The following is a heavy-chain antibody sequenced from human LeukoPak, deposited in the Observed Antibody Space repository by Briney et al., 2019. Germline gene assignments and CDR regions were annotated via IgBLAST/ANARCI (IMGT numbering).Heavy chain of an antibody. J-gene: IGHJ6*03. CDR3: ARAVDTHYYYYMDV. CDR2: IYYSGST. D-gene: IGHD5-18*01. CDR1: GGSISSYY. V-gene: IGHV4-59*01. Sequence: SETLSLTCTVSGGSISSYYWSWIRQPPGKGLEWIGCIYYSGSTNYNPSLKGRVTLSVDTSKNQFSLKLSSVTAADTAVYYCARAVDTHYYYYMDVWGKGTTVTVS.